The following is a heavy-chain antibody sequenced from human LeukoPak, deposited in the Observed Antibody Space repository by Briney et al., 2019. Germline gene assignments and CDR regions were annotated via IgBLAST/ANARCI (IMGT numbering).Heavy chain of an antibody. D-gene: IGHD3-22*01. V-gene: IGHV3-11*01. CDR1: GFTFSDYY. CDR2: ISSSGSTI. J-gene: IGHJ4*02. Sequence: GGSLRLSCAASGFTFSDYYMSWIRQAPGKGLEWVSYISSSGSTIYYADSVKGRFTISRDNAKNSLYLQMNSLRAEDTAVYYCARDYYDSSGYYPLPFDYWGQGTLVTVSS. CDR3: ARDYYDSSGYYPLPFDY.